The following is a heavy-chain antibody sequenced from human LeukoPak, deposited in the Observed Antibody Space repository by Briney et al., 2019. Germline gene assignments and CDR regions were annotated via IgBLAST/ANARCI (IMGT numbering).Heavy chain of an antibody. CDR1: GDSFSSISVA. V-gene: IGHV6-1*01. J-gene: IGHJ6*02. Sequence: PSQTLSLTCALSGDSFSSISVAWNWIRQSPSRGLEWLGRTYYRSKLYYEYAVSVKSLINISPDTSKNQFSLQLTSVTPEDTAVYYCSLARSEYHYGMDVWGQGTTVTVSS. CDR3: SLARSEYHYGMDV. CDR2: TYYRSKLYY.